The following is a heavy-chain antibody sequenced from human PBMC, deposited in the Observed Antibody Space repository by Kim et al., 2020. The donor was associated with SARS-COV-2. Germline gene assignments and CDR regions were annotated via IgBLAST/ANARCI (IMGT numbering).Heavy chain of an antibody. CDR3: ARDPEPRLRCSRTPNYYFDY. D-gene: IGHD4-17*01. Sequence: GGSLRLSCAASGFTFSSYAMHWVRQAPGKGLEWVAVISYDGSNKYYADSVKGRFTISRDNSKNTLYLQMNSLRAEDTAVYYCARDPEPRLRCSRTPNYYFDYWGGGTLVAVSS. CDR1: GFTFSSYA. J-gene: IGHJ4*02. V-gene: IGHV3-30*04. CDR2: ISYDGSNK.